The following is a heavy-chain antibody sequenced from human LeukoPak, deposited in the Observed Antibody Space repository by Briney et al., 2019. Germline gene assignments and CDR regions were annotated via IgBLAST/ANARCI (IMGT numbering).Heavy chain of an antibody. CDR1: GGSFSGYY. Sequence: PSETPSLTCAVYGGSFSGYYWSWIRQPPGKGLEWIGEINHSGSTNYNPSLKSRVTISVDTSKNQFSLKLSSVTAADTAVYYCARGTPLVLLRWFDPWGQGTLVTVSS. CDR3: ARGTPLVLLRWFDP. J-gene: IGHJ5*02. CDR2: INHSGST. D-gene: IGHD2/OR15-2a*01. V-gene: IGHV4-34*01.